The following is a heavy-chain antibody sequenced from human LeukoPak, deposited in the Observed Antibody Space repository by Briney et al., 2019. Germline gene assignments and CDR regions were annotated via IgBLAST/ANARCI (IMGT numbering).Heavy chain of an antibody. Sequence: SETLSLACTVSGGSISSYYWSWIRQPPGKGLEWIGYIYYSGSTNYNPSLKSRVTISVDTSKNQFSLKLSSVTAADTAVYYCARQRDITIFGVVTYRYFDYWGQGTLVTVSS. CDR3: ARQRDITIFGVVTYRYFDY. J-gene: IGHJ4*02. V-gene: IGHV4-59*01. D-gene: IGHD3-3*01. CDR1: GGSISSYY. CDR2: IYYSGST.